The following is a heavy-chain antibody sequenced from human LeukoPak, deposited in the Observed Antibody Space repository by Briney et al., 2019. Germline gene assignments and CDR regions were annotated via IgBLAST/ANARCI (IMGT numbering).Heavy chain of an antibody. CDR3: AKDVCSSTSCYLFDY. D-gene: IGHD2-2*01. J-gene: IGHJ4*02. V-gene: IGHV3-23*01. CDR1: GFTFSSYA. Sequence: GGSLRFSCAASGFTFSSYAMSWVRQAPGKGLEWASAISGSGGSTYYADSVKGRFTISRDNSKNTLYLQMNSLRAEDTAVYYCAKDVCSSTSCYLFDYWGQGTLVTVSS. CDR2: ISGSGGST.